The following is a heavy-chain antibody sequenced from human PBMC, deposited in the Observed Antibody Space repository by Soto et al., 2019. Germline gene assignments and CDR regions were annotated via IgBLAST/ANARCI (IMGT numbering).Heavy chain of an antibody. V-gene: IGHV3-30*18. CDR1: GFTFSSYG. Sequence: QVQLVESGGGVVQPGRSLRLSCAASGFTFSSYGMHWVRQAPGEGLEWVALISYDGSNKYYADYVKGRFTISRDYSKNTLYLQMSSLRGEDTAGYYCAKGPAIVLVPAARTYYYGMAVWGQGTRVPVSS. CDR3: AKGPAIVLVPAARTYYYGMAV. CDR2: ISYDGSNK. D-gene: IGHD2-2*01. J-gene: IGHJ6*02.